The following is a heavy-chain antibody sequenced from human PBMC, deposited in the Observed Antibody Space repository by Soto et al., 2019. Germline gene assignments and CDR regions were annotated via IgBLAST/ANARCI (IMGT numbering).Heavy chain of an antibody. D-gene: IGHD3-9*01. V-gene: IGHV3-11*01. CDR2: ISSSGSTI. CDR3: AAYYDILTGYTPDHNWFDP. J-gene: IGHJ5*02. CDR1: GFTFSDYY. Sequence: QVQLVESGGGLVKPGGSLRLSCAASGFTFSDYYMSWIRQAPGKGLEWVSYISSSGSTIYYADSVKGRFTISRDNAKNSLYLQMNSLRAEDTAVYYCAAYYDILTGYTPDHNWFDPWGQGTLVTVSS.